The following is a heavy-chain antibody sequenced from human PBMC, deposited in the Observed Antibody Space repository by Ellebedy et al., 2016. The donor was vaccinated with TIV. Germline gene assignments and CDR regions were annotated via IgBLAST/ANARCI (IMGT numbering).Heavy chain of an antibody. J-gene: IGHJ4*02. CDR2: MNPNSGNT. CDR3: ARAPGIAAAGTFGDY. V-gene: IGHV1-8*01. CDR1: GYTFTSYT. Sequence: ASVKVSCKASGYTFTSYTINWVRQATGQGLEWMGWMNPNSGNTGYAQKFQGGVTMTRNTSKSTAYMELSSLRSEDTAVYYCARAPGIAAAGTFGDYWGQGTLVTVSS. D-gene: IGHD6-13*01.